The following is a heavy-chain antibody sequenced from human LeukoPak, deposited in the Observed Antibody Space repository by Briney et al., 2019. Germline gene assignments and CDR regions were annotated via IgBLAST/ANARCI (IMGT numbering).Heavy chain of an antibody. V-gene: IGHV3-9*01. Sequence: GGSLRLSCVASGFTFDDYAMHWVRQGPGKGLEWVSGINWNSGTLGYADSVKGRFTISRDNAKNSLYLEMNSLTPDDTALYYCTKAPGYYYYYIDVWGKGTTVNVSS. CDR3: TKAPGYYYYYIDV. J-gene: IGHJ6*03. CDR1: GFTFDDYA. CDR2: INWNSGTL.